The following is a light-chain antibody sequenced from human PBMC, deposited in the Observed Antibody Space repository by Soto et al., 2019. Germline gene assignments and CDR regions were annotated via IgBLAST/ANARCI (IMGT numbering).Light chain of an antibody. CDR2: KVS. V-gene: IGKV2-30*01. CDR3: MQGTHWPPYT. J-gene: IGKJ2*01. Sequence: DVVMTQSPLSLPVTLGQPASISCRSSQSLAYSDGNTYLNWFQQRPGQSPRRLIYKVSNRDSGVPDRFSGSGSGTDFTLKISRVEADDFGVYYCMQGTHWPPYTLGQGTKLEIK. CDR1: QSLAYSDGNTY.